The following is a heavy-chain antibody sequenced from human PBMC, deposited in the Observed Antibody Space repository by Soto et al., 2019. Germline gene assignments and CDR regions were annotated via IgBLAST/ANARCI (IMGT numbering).Heavy chain of an antibody. CDR1: GGTFSSYA. CDR3: ERGLGGHWFDP. Sequence: QVQLVQSGAEVKKPGSSVKVSCKASGGTFSSYAISWVRQAPGQGLEWMGGIIPIFGTGNYAQKFQGRVTITGDESTRTDYKELSSLRSEDTAVYCCERGLGGHWFDPWGQGTLVTVSS. D-gene: IGHD2-15*01. CDR2: IIPIFGTG. V-gene: IGHV1-69*12. J-gene: IGHJ5*02.